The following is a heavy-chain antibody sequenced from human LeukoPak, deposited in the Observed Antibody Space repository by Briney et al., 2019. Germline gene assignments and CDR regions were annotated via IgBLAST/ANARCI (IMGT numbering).Heavy chain of an antibody. Sequence: GGSLRLSCAASGFGFRSYGMHWVRQAPGKGLEWVAVIWHDGSNDYYADSVRGRFAISRDNSKNMLYLQMNRLTVEDTAVYYCARDRGWAFDIWGQGTMVTVSS. CDR1: GFGFRSYG. CDR3: ARDRGWAFDI. J-gene: IGHJ3*02. CDR2: IWHDGSND. V-gene: IGHV3-33*01.